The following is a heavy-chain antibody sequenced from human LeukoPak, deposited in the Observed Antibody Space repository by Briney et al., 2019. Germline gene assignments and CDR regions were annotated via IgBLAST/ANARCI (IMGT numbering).Heavy chain of an antibody. Sequence: SETLSLTCTVSGGSISSSSYYWGWIRQPPGKGLEWIGSIYYSGSTYYTPSLKSRVTISVDTSKNQFSLKLSSVTAADTAVYYCARYGSGSYSDDHFQHWGQGTLVTVSS. CDR1: GGSISSSSYY. J-gene: IGHJ1*01. V-gene: IGHV4-39*01. D-gene: IGHD3-10*01. CDR2: IYYSGST. CDR3: ARYGSGSYSDDHFQH.